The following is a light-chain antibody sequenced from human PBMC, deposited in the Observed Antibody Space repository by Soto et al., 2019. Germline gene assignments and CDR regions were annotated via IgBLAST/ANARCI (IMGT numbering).Light chain of an antibody. J-gene: IGKJ1*01. CDR2: DAS. CDR3: QQYASYST. CDR1: ETIHSW. V-gene: IGKV1-5*01. Sequence: DIQMTQSPSTLSASVGDRVTITCRASETIHSWLAWYQQKPGKAPNLLIFDASTLLSGVPSRFGASGSGTEFTLTISSLQPNDFATFFCQQYASYSTFGQGTKVDIK.